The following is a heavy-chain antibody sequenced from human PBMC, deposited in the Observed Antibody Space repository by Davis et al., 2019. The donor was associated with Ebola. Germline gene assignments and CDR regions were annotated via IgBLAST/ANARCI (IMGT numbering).Heavy chain of an antibody. CDR2: ISWNSDNI. CDR3: AKDTTVVIAALFES. V-gene: IGHV3-9*01. Sequence: SLKISCTASGFTFDDYAMHWVRQAPGKGLEWVSGISWNSDNIAYAGSVKGRFTISRDNAKNSLYLQMNSLRTEDTAFYYCAKDTTVVIAALFESWGQGTLVTVSS. CDR1: GFTFDDYA. J-gene: IGHJ4*02. D-gene: IGHD2-15*01.